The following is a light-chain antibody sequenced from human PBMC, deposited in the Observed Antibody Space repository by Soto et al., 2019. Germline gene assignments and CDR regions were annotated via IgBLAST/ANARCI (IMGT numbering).Light chain of an antibody. V-gene: IGKV3-15*01. CDR3: KQYNNWPT. CDR1: QSVGSD. J-gene: IGKJ1*01. Sequence: EIVMTQSPATLSVSPGERATVSFRASQSVGSDLGWYQQKPGQAPRLLIYGGSNRATGIPARFSGSGSGTEFTLTISSLQSEDFAVYYCKQYNNWPTFGQGTKVDIK. CDR2: GGS.